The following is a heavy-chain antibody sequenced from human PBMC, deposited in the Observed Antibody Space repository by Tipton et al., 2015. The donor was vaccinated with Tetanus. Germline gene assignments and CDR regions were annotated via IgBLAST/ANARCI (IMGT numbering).Heavy chain of an antibody. D-gene: IGHD6-13*01. V-gene: IGHV3-7*03. J-gene: IGHJ4*02. CDR1: GFTFSSYW. CDR3: AKYSSSWSTFDY. CDR2: IKKDGSEK. Sequence: SLRLSCAASGFTFSSYWMTWVRQAPGKGLEWVANIKKDGSEKYYVDSVKGRFTISRDNAKNSLSLQMNSLRAEDTALYYCAKYSSSWSTFDYWGQGTLVTVSS.